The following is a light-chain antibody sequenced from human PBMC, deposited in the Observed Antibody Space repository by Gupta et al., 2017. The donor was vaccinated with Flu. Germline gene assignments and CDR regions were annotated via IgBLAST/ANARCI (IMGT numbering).Light chain of an antibody. Sequence: FMLTQPHSVSESPGKTVTISCTCSSGSIATNYVQWYRQRPGSAPSTVIYEDNQRPSTVPERFSGSIDRSSNSASLTISGLNTEDEADYYCQSYDSSNRWVFGGGTKLTVL. CDR3: QSYDSSNRWV. CDR2: EDN. V-gene: IGLV6-57*02. CDR1: SGSIATNY. J-gene: IGLJ3*02.